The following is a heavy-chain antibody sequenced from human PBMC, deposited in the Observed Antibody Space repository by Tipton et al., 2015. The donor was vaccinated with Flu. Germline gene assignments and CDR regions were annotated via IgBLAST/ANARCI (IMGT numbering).Heavy chain of an antibody. J-gene: IGHJ4*02. CDR3: ATKFAYSGVWESADY. CDR2: INHSGSL. CDR1: SGSFSAYY. V-gene: IGHV4-34*01. Sequence: LRLSCSIYSGSFSAYYWSWIRQPPGKGPEWVGEINHSGSLNYNPSLKGRVTISVDSSKKQFSLKLRSVTAADTAVYYCATKFAYSGVWESADYWGQGTLVTVSS. D-gene: IGHD1-26*01.